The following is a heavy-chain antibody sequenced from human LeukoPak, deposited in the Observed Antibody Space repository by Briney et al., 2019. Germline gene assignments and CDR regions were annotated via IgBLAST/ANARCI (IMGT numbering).Heavy chain of an antibody. CDR2: IYWKGDVT. J-gene: IGHJ6*03. V-gene: IGHV3-20*04. CDR3: ARAGRGHTWDGDYYYHMDV. Sequence: GGSLRLSCAASGVSYDDHGLNWVRQAPGKGPEWVSGIYWKGDVTGYADSVSGRFTISRDNAKKSLYLQMESLRGEDTALYFGARAGRGHTWDGDYYYHMDVWGKGTTVTVSS. D-gene: IGHD1-1*01. CDR1: GVSYDDHG.